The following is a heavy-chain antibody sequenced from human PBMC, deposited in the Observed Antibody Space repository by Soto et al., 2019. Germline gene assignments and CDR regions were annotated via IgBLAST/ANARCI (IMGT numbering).Heavy chain of an antibody. D-gene: IGHD2-2*01. J-gene: IGHJ4*02. Sequence: EVQLLESGGGLVQPGGSLRLSCAASGFTFSSYAMSWVRQAPGKGLEWVSAISGSGGSTYYADSVKGRFTISRDNSKSTLYLQMNSLRAEDTAVYYCPYCSSTSCYGEPYYFDYWGQGTLVTVSS. CDR3: PYCSSTSCYGEPYYFDY. V-gene: IGHV3-23*01. CDR1: GFTFSSYA. CDR2: ISGSGGST.